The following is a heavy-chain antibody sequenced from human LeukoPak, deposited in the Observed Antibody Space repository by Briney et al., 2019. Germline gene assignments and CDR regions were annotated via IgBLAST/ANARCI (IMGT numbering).Heavy chain of an antibody. D-gene: IGHD3-10*01. CDR1: GGSFSGYY. V-gene: IGHV4-34*01. CDR2: INHSGST. Sequence: SETLSLTCAVYGGSFSGYYWSWLRQPPGKGLEWIGEINHSGSTNYNPSLRSRVTISVDTSKNQFSLKLSSVTAADTAVYYCARVSLVRGAPDYYFDYWGQGTLVTVSS. CDR3: ARVSLVRGAPDYYFDY. J-gene: IGHJ4*02.